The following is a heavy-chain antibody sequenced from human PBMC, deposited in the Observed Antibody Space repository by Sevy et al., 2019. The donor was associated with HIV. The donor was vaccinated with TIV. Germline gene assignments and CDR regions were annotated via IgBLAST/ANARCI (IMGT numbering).Heavy chain of an antibody. V-gene: IGHV3-48*03. J-gene: IGHJ4*02. D-gene: IGHD3-16*01. CDR3: VRGARGGIDY. CDR1: GFTFSTYE. CDR2: ISSSGSTI. Sequence: GGSLRLSCAASGFTFSTYEMNWVRQAPRKGLEWVSYISSSGSTIYYADSVKGRFTISRDSAKNSLYLQMNSLRAEDTAVYYCVRGARGGIDYWGQGTLVTVSS.